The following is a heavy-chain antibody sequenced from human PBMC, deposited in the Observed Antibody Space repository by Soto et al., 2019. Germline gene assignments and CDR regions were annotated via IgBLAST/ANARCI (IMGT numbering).Heavy chain of an antibody. CDR1: GGSFSGYY. V-gene: IGHV4-34*01. CDR3: ARGLFAGYDFWSGYSGGAFDY. CDR2: INHSGST. D-gene: IGHD3-3*01. Sequence: QVQLQQWGAGLLTPSETLSLTCAVYGGSFSGYYWSWIRQPPGKGLEWIGEINHSGSTNYNPSLRSRVTISVDPSKNQFSLKLSSVTAADTAVYYCARGLFAGYDFWSGYSGGAFDYWGQGTLVTVSS. J-gene: IGHJ4*02.